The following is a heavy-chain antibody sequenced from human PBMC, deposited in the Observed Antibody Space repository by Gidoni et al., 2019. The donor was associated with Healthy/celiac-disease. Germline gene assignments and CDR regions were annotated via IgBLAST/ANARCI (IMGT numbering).Heavy chain of an antibody. CDR3: ARVTVTTSYYFDY. Sequence: QVQLQQWGAGLLKPSENLSLTCAVYGGSFSGYYWSWIRQPPGKGLEWIGEINHSGSTNYNPSLKSRVTISVDTSKNQFSLKLSSVTAADTAVYYCARVTVTTSYYFDYWGQGTLVTVSS. V-gene: IGHV4-34*01. CDR2: INHSGST. D-gene: IGHD4-17*01. CDR1: GGSFSGYY. J-gene: IGHJ4*02.